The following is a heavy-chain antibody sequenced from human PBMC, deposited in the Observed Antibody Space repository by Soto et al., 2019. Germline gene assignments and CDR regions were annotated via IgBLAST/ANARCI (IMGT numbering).Heavy chain of an antibody. D-gene: IGHD3-3*01. V-gene: IGHV3-23*01. CDR2: ISGSGGST. Sequence: EVQLLESGGGLVQPGGSLRLSCAASGFTFSRNAMSWVRQAPGKGLEWVSAISGSGGSTYYADSVKGRFTVSRDSSKNTLYLQMYSVTAEDTAIYYCAKGDYDFWSGYPKYWGQETLVTVSS. CDR1: GFTFSRNA. J-gene: IGHJ4*02. CDR3: AKGDYDFWSGYPKY.